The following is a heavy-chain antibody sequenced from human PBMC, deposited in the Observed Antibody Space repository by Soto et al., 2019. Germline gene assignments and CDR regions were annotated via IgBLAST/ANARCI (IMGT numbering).Heavy chain of an antibody. CDR1: GFTFSSYS. Sequence: PVGSLRLPCKASGFTFSSYSMNWVRQTPGKGLEWVSSISSSGSHIYYADPVKGRFTSSRDNAKKSLFLQMIRLRAEDTAVYYCARDGGYCSTARCYFVNYHQYGLDVWGQGTAVIVYS. J-gene: IGHJ6*01. CDR2: ISSSGSHI. V-gene: IGHV3-21*01. CDR3: ARDGGYCSTARCYFVNYHQYGLDV. D-gene: IGHD2-2*01.